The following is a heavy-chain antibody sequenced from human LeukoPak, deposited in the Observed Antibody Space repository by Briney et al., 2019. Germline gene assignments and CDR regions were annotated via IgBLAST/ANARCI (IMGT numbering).Heavy chain of an antibody. V-gene: IGHV1-2*02. Sequence: ASVKVSCKASGYTFTDYYMHWVRQAPGQGLEWMGWINPDSGGTNYPQKFQGRVTMTRDTSISTAYMDLSSLRSDDTAVYYCASGAIGGGAFGIWGQGTMVTVSS. CDR3: ASGAIGGGAFGI. CDR1: GYTFTDYY. CDR2: INPDSGGT. D-gene: IGHD3-16*01. J-gene: IGHJ3*02.